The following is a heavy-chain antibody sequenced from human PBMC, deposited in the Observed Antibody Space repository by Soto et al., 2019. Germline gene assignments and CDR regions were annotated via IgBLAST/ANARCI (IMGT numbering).Heavy chain of an antibody. CDR2: INPITGDT. CDR3: GSDLIYDFFTGLYYYLRMDV. D-gene: IGHD3-9*01. J-gene: IGHJ6*02. Sequence: ASVKVSRKTSGYTFNNHYIPWVRQAPGRRLHWIGWINPITGDTTYAQKFQARVTMTSDTSIGTAYMELSSLRSDDTAVFFCGSDLIYDFFTGLYYYLRMDVWGQGSTVTVS. V-gene: IGHV1-2*02. CDR1: GYTFNNHY.